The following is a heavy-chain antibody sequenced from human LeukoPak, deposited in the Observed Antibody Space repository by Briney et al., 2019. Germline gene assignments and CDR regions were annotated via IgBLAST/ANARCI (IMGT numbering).Heavy chain of an antibody. J-gene: IGHJ6*04. CDR2: IYYSGST. CDR1: GGSISSYY. D-gene: IGHD6-13*01. CDR3: ARAMGILAPMDV. V-gene: IGHV4-59*01. Sequence: PSETLSLTCTVSGGSISSYYWSWIRQPPGKGLEWIGYIYYSGSTNYNPSLKSRVTISVDTSKNQFSLKLSSVTAADTAVYYCARAMGILAPMDVWGKGTTVTVSS.